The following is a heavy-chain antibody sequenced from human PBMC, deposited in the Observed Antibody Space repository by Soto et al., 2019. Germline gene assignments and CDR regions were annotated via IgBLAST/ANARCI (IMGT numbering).Heavy chain of an antibody. J-gene: IGHJ4*02. CDR1: GFTVSSNY. V-gene: IGHV3-66*01. CDR3: ARFTIFGHPIDY. CDR2: IYSGCST. D-gene: IGHD3-3*01. Sequence: GGSLRLSCAASGFTVSSNYMSWVRQAPGKGLEWVSVIYSGCSTYYADSVKGRFTISRDNSKNTLYLQMNSLRAEDTAVYYCARFTIFGHPIDYWGQGTLVTVSS.